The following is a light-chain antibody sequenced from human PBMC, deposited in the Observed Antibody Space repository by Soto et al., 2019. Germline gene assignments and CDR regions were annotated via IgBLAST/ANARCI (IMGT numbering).Light chain of an antibody. J-gene: IGLJ1*01. CDR2: SNN. Sequence: QSVLTQPPSASGTPGQRVTISCSGSSSNIGSNYVYWYQQLPGTAPKLLIYSNNQRPSGVPDRFSGSKSGTSASLAISGLRSEDEADYYCAAWDDSLSGHYVFGTGTNVTVL. CDR3: AAWDDSLSGHYV. V-gene: IGLV1-47*02. CDR1: SSNIGSNY.